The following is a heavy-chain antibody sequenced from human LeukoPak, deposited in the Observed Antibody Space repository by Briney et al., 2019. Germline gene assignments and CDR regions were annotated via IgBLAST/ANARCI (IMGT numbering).Heavy chain of an antibody. Sequence: PSETLSLTCAVYGGSFSGYHWSWIRQPPGKGLEWIGEINHGGGANYNPSLKSRVTVSGDTSNNQFSLKLSSVTAADTAVYYCARGAYYDSSGYYFDYWGQGTLVTVSS. J-gene: IGHJ4*02. V-gene: IGHV4-34*01. CDR1: GGSFSGYH. CDR2: INHGGGA. CDR3: ARGAYYDSSGYYFDY. D-gene: IGHD3-22*01.